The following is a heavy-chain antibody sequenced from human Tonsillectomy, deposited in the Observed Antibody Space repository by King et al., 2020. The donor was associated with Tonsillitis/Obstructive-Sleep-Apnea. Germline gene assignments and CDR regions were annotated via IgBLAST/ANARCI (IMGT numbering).Heavy chain of an antibody. CDR1: GNSFTTYW. D-gene: IGHD6-13*01. J-gene: IGHJ3*02. CDR3: LIQQDAFDI. CDR2: IYPGDSDT. Sequence: EVQLVESGEEVKKPGESLRISCKASGNSFTTYWIGWVRQMPGKGLEWMGIIYPGDSDTRYSPSFQGQVTISADESVSTAYLQWSSLKASDTAVYYCLIQQDAFDIWGHGTMVIVSS. V-gene: IGHV5-51*01.